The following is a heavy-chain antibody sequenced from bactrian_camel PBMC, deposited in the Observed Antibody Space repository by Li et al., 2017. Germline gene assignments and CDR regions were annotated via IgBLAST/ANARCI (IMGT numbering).Heavy chain of an antibody. CDR2: IYSAGRT. D-gene: IGHD3*01. V-gene: IGHV3S10*01. CDR3: CRGALRCLS. Sequence: VQLVESGGGLVQPGGSLKLSCAASGFTFSSYGMSWVRQAPGKGLEWVSHIYSAGRTGYAESVKGRFTASRDNGQNTLYLQMNSLKSEDTALYYCCRGALRCLSRGQGTQVTVS. CDR1: GFTFSSYG. J-gene: IGHJ6*01.